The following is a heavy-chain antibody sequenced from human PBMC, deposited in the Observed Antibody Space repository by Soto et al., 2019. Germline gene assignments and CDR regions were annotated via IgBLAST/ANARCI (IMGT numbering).Heavy chain of an antibody. CDR2: VKQNGSEK. D-gene: IGHD2-15*01. V-gene: IGHV3-7*01. CDR3: VRDGFCSGGSCYSGLVY. J-gene: IGHJ4*02. Sequence: EVQLVESGGGLVQPGGSLRLSCAASGFPFSKYWMTWVRQAPGKGLEWVANVKQNGSEKYFADSVRGRFTISRDNAQTSVSLQLNSLRVEDTALYYCVRDGFCSGGSCYSGLVYWDKGTLVTVSS. CDR1: GFPFSKYW.